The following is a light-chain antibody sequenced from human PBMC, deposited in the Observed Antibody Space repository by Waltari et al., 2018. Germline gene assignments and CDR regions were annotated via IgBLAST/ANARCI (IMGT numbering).Light chain of an antibody. Sequence: DVQMTQSPSTLSASIGDRVTITCRASQGIKSWLAWYQQKPGKTPKLLIYKASSLESGVPSRFSGSEFGTKFILTISSLQPDDFATYYCQQYDSYSGTFGQGTKVEIK. CDR1: QGIKSW. V-gene: IGKV1-5*03. J-gene: IGKJ1*01. CDR3: QQYDSYSGT. CDR2: KAS.